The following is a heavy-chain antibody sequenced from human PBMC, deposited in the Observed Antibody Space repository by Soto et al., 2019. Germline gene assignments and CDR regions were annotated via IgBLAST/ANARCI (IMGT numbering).Heavy chain of an antibody. CDR3: ARVDYDIYGLDYYRLDV. J-gene: IGHJ6*02. CDR1: GGSISSYY. CDR2: IYYSGST. D-gene: IGHD3-9*01. Sequence: QVQLQESGPGLVKPSETLSLTCTVSGGSISSYYWSWIRQPPGKGLEWIGYIYYSGSTNYNPSLTSRATISLDTSKTQFSLKLSSVTAADTAVYSFARVDYDIYGLDYYRLDVWGQGTTVTVSS. V-gene: IGHV4-59*01.